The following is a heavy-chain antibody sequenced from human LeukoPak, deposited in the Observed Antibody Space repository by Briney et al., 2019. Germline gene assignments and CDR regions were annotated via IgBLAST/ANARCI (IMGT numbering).Heavy chain of an antibody. CDR2: ISYDGSNK. CDR1: GFTFSSYA. D-gene: IGHD3-10*01. J-gene: IGHJ4*02. CDR3: ARGFSITMVRGVDY. Sequence: PGRSLRLSCAASGFTFSSYAMHWVRQAPGKGLEWVAVISYDGSNKYYADSVKGRFTISRDNSKNTLYLQMNSLRAEDTAVYYCARGFSITMVRGVDYWGRGTLVTVSS. V-gene: IGHV3-30*04.